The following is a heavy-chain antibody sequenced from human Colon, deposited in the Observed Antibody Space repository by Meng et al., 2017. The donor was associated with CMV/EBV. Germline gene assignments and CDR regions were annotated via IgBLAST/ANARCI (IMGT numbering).Heavy chain of an antibody. CDR2: INWNSAAI. D-gene: IGHD5-18*01. J-gene: IGHJ6*02. CDR3: VKDLRWDGYSNYGLDV. Sequence: SLKISCTASGFKFDDYLMLWVRQAPGKGLEWVAGINWNSAAIGYAASVKGRFTISRDNAKNSLYLQMNALRPEDTAVYYCVKDLRWDGYSNYGLDVRGQGTTVTVSS. CDR1: GFKFDDYL. V-gene: IGHV3-9*01.